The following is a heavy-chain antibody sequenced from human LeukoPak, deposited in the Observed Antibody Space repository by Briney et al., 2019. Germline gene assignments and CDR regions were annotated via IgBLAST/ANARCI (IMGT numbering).Heavy chain of an antibody. V-gene: IGHV3-23*01. CDR1: GFSFNNYA. Sequence: GGSLRLSCVASGFSFNNYAMNWVRQAPGKGLEWVSLIIGSSGSTFYADSVKGRFTISRDKSKNTLYLQMSSLRAEDTAVYYCAKGAYDYIEIAYFDYRGQGSLVTVSS. CDR3: AKGAYDYIEIAYFDY. D-gene: IGHD5-12*01. J-gene: IGHJ4*02. CDR2: IIGSSGST.